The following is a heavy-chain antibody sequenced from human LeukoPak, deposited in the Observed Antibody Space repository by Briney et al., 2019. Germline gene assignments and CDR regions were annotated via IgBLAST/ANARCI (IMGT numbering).Heavy chain of an antibody. J-gene: IGHJ4*02. V-gene: IGHV4-31*03. Sequence: SETLSLTCTVSGGSISSGGYYWSWIRQHPGKGLEWIGYIYYSGSTYHNPSLKSRVNISVDTSKNQFSLKLSSVTAADTAAYYCARGGSSGTFDYWGQGTLVTVSS. CDR2: IYYSGST. CDR1: GGSISSGGYY. CDR3: ARGGSSGTFDY. D-gene: IGHD3-22*01.